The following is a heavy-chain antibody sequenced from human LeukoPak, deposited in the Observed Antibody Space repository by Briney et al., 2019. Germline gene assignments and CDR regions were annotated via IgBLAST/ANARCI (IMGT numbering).Heavy chain of an antibody. V-gene: IGHV4-34*01. J-gene: IGHJ4*01. D-gene: IGHD4-11*01. CDR2: INHSGYT. CDR3: TRITTGHEY. Sequence: SETLSLTCAVSGVFFNDYYSCWVRQTPGKGLEWIGEINHSGYTNDSPSLKSRVTLSIDTSRKQFSLNLRSVTVTDTGIYYCTRITTGHEYWGHGTLVTVSS. CDR1: GVFFNDYY.